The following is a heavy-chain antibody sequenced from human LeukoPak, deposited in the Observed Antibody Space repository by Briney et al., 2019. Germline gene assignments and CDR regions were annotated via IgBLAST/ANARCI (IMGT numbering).Heavy chain of an antibody. V-gene: IGHV1-46*01. J-gene: IGHJ3*02. CDR1: GYTFTSYY. Sequence: ASVKVSCKASGYTFTSYYMHWVRQAPGQGLEWMGIINPSGGSTSYAQKFQGRVTMAEDTSTDTAYMELSSLRSEDTAVYYCATWTYCSGGSCDAFDIWGQGTMVTVSS. D-gene: IGHD2-15*01. CDR3: ATWTYCSGGSCDAFDI. CDR2: INPSGGST.